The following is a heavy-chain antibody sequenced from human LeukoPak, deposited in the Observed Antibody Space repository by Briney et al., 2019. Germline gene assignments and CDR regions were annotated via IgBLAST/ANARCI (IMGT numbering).Heavy chain of an antibody. Sequence: SETLSLTCTVSDGSISSYYWSWIRQPPGKGLEWIGYIYYSGSTNYNPSLKSRVTISEDTSKNQFSLKLSSVTAADTAVYYCARVSLVYYYYMDVWGKGTTVTVSS. CDR1: DGSISSYY. CDR3: ARVSLVYYYYMDV. V-gene: IGHV4-59*01. CDR2: IYYSGST. D-gene: IGHD6-6*01. J-gene: IGHJ6*03.